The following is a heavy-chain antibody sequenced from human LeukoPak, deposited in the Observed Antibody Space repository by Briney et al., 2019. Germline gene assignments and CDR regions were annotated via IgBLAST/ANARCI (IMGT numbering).Heavy chain of an antibody. D-gene: IGHD3-10*01. Sequence: ASVKVSCKASGYCFSTHWMHWVRQAPGQGLEWMGWISAYNGNTNYAQKLQGRVTMTTDTSTSTAYMELRSLRSDDTAVYYCAREGIITDDYFDYWGQGTLVTVSS. J-gene: IGHJ4*02. CDR1: GYCFSTHW. V-gene: IGHV1-18*04. CDR3: AREGIITDDYFDY. CDR2: ISAYNGNT.